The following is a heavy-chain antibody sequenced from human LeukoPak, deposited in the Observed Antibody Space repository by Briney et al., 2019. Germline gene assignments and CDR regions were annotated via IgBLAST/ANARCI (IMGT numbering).Heavy chain of an antibody. V-gene: IGHV1-2*02. CDR2: LNPNSGAT. Sequence: ASVKVSCKASGYTFTEYFIHWVRQAPGQRLEWMGWLNPNSGATSYAQKFQGRVTMTRDTSINTGSMELTRLRFDDTAVYYCARELSAVGRWGAFDMWGQGTMVTVSS. CDR1: GYTFTEYF. CDR3: ARELSAVGRWGAFDM. J-gene: IGHJ3*02. D-gene: IGHD6-13*01.